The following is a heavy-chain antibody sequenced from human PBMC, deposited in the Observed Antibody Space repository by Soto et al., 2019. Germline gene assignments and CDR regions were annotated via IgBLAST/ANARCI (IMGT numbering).Heavy chain of an antibody. J-gene: IGHJ5*02. CDR2: IWSDGSNK. V-gene: IGHV3-33*01. Sequence: QVQLVESGGGVVQPGRSLSLSCAASGFTFSNYAIHWVRQAPGKGLGWVSVIWSDGSNKYYTDSVKGRFTISRDNSKNTVHLQMNSLRAEDTAVYYCARDQTGSYPYNWFDPWGQGTLVTVSS. CDR3: ARDQTGSYPYNWFDP. CDR1: GFTFSNYA. D-gene: IGHD1-26*01.